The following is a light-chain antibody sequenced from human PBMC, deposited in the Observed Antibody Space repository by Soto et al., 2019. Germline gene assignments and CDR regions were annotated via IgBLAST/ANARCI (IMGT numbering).Light chain of an antibody. CDR1: RDISSS. CDR2: AAS. CDR3: QKYNSAPNT. J-gene: IGKJ2*01. Sequence: DVQMTQSPSSLSASVGDRVTIPCRPSRDISSSLAWYQQKPGKVPKLLIYAASTLHAGVQSRFSGSGSGTFFTLTINSLQPEDVATYYCQKYNSAPNTFGRGTRLEIK. V-gene: IGKV1-27*01.